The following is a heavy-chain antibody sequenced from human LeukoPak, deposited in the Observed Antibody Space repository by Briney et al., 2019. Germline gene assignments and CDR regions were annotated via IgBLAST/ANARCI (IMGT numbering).Heavy chain of an antibody. Sequence: PGGSLRLSCGASGFTFSSYAMHWVRQAPGKGLEWVAVVSYDGNYKYYLDSVKGRFTISRDNSKNTLNLQMTSLRPEDTALYYCATTNHCSGGSCSSWSPDSWGHGTLVIVSS. V-gene: IGHV3-30-3*01. CDR1: GFTFSSYA. J-gene: IGHJ5*01. D-gene: IGHD2-15*01. CDR3: ATTNHCSGGSCSSWSPDS. CDR2: VSYDGNYK.